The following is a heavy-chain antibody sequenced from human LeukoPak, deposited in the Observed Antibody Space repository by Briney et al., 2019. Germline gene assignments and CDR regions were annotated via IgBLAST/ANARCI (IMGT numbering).Heavy chain of an antibody. D-gene: IGHD3-10*01. Sequence: GGSLRLSCAASGFTFSSYWMHWVRQAPGKGLEWVSSISSSSSYIYYADSVKGRFTISRDNAKNSLYLQMNSLRAEDTAVYYCARSITRNWFDPWGQGTLVTVSS. J-gene: IGHJ5*02. CDR2: ISSSSSYI. CDR3: ARSITRNWFDP. V-gene: IGHV3-21*01. CDR1: GFTFSSYW.